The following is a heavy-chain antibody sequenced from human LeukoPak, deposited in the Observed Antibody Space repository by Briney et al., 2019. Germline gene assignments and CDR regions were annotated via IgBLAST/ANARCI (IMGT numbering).Heavy chain of an antibody. CDR1: GFTFSSYS. CDR3: ARDFSSSWRMFMGFDY. J-gene: IGHJ4*02. Sequence: PGGSLRLSCAASGFTFSSYSMNWVRQAPGKGLEWVSYISSSSSTIYYADSVKGRFTISRDNSKNTLYLQMNSLRAEDTAVYYCARDFSSSWRMFMGFDYWGQGTLVTVSS. D-gene: IGHD6-13*01. CDR2: ISSSSSTI. V-gene: IGHV3-48*01.